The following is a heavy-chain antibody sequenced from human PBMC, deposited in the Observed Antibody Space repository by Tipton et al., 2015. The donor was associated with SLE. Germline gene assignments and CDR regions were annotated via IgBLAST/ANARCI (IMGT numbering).Heavy chain of an antibody. V-gene: IGHV4-31*03. Sequence: TLSLTCTVSGGSITSDSYYWSWIRQHPGKGLEWIGYIHYSGTTYYNPSLRSRLVISVDTSKKHFSLQLRSVTAADTALYYCARATYSVIVDAFDIWGQGTMVTVSS. CDR2: IHYSGTT. J-gene: IGHJ3*02. CDR1: GGSITSDSYY. CDR3: ARATYSVIVDAFDI. D-gene: IGHD2-15*01.